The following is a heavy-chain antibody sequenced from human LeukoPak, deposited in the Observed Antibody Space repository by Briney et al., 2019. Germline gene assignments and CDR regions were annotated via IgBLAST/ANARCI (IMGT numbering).Heavy chain of an antibody. V-gene: IGHV3-49*04. CDR1: GFTFGDYA. J-gene: IGHJ4*02. D-gene: IGHD3-10*01. CDR3: TRDYYRGDASGGFDY. Sequence: GGSLRLSCTVSGFTFGDYAMSWVRQAPGKGLEWVGFIRNKGYGGTTEYAASVKGRFIISRDDSKNIAHLQMDSLETADTAVYYCTRDYYRGDASGGFDYWGQGTLVTVSS. CDR2: IRNKGYGGTT.